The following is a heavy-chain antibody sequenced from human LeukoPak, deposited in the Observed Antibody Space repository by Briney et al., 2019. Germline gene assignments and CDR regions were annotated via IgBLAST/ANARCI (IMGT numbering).Heavy chain of an antibody. V-gene: IGHV3-33*01. CDR1: GFTFSSYG. CDR2: IWYDGSNK. D-gene: IGHD6-19*01. CDR3: ASSRASGWYEAKGYYFDY. J-gene: IGHJ4*02. Sequence: GGSLRLSCAASGFTFSSYGMHWVRQAPGKGLEWVAVIWYDGSNKYYADSVKGRFTISRDNSKNTLYLQMNSLRAEDTAVYYCASSRASGWYEAKGYYFDYWGQGTLVTVSS.